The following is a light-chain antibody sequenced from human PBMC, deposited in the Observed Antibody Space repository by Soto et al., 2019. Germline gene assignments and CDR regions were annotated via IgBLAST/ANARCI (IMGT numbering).Light chain of an antibody. CDR1: QSVSSN. J-gene: IGKJ4*02. CDR2: DAS. V-gene: IGKV3-11*01. Sequence: EIVMTQSPATLSVSPGERATLSCRASQSVSSNLAWYQQKPGQAPRLLIYDASNRATGIPARFSGSGSGTDFTLTISRLEPEDFAVYYCLQRSDWRTFGRGTKVDIK. CDR3: LQRSDWRT.